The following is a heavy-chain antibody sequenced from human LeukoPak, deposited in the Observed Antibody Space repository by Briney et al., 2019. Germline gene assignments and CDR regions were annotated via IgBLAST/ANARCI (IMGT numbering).Heavy chain of an antibody. CDR2: IYPGDSDT. D-gene: IGHD6-19*01. CDR1: GYSFTNYW. V-gene: IGHV5-51*01. J-gene: IGHJ3*02. Sequence: GESLKISCKGSGYSFTNYWIGWVRQMPGKGLEWMGIIYPGDSDTRYSPSFQGQVTISADKSISTAYLQWSSLKASDTAMYYCARQEIAVAGNVDIWGQGAMVTVSS. CDR3: ARQEIAVAGNVDI.